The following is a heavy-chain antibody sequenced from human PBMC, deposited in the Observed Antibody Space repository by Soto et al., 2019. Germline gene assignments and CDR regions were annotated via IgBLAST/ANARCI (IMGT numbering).Heavy chain of an antibody. J-gene: IGHJ4*02. CDR2: MSRSSRYI. Sequence: EVQLVESGGGLVKPGGSLRLSCAASGFTFNSYSMNWVRQAPGKGLEWVSSMSRSSRYIYYADSVKGRFTISRDNSKNTLYLQMNSLRAEDTAVYYCAKDQAGAYYYDSSGYSDWGQGTLVTVSS. V-gene: IGHV3-21*04. CDR3: AKDQAGAYYYDSSGYSD. CDR1: GFTFNSYS. D-gene: IGHD3-22*01.